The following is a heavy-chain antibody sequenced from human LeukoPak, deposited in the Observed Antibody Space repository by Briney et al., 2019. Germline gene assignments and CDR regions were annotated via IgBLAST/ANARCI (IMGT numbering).Heavy chain of an antibody. Sequence: SETLSLTCTVSGGSISSYYWSWIRQPPGKGLEWIGYIYYSGSTNYNPSLKSRVTISVDTSKNQFSLKLSSVTAADTAVYYCARQGYYDFRSGYYSQNLDAFDIWGQGTMVTVSS. CDR1: GGSISSYY. CDR2: IYYSGST. V-gene: IGHV4-59*08. D-gene: IGHD3-3*01. J-gene: IGHJ3*02. CDR3: ARQGYYDFRSGYYSQNLDAFDI.